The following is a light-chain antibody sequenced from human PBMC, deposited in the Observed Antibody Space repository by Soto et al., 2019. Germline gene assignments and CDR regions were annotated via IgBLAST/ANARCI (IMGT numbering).Light chain of an antibody. J-gene: IGLJ1*01. CDR1: SSDIGGYNY. CDR2: TVT. Sequence: QSALTQPRSVSGSPGQSVTISCTGTSSDIGGYNYVSWYQQHPGKAPKLMIYTVTKRPSGVPDRFSGSKSDSTASLTISGLQADDEDDYYCCSYAGSSSDVFGTGTKLTVL. CDR3: CSYAGSSSDV. V-gene: IGLV2-11*01.